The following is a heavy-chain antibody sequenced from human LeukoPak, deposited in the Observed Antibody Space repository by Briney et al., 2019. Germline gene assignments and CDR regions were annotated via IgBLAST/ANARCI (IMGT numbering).Heavy chain of an antibody. Sequence: GGSLRLSCAASGFTFSSHNMHWVRQAPGKGLEWVAFIQYDGTKKYHTDFVKGRFTVSRDNSKNTVYLQMNSLRPGDTAVYFCVRDQRWAFDYWGQGTLIIVSS. CDR2: IQYDGTKK. J-gene: IGHJ4*02. CDR1: GFTFSSHN. V-gene: IGHV3-30*02. D-gene: IGHD6-13*01. CDR3: VRDQRWAFDY.